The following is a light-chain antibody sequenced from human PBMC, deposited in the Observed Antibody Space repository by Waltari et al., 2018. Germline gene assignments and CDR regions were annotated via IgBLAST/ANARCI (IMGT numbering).Light chain of an antibody. J-gene: IGKJ4*01. Sequence: EIVLTQSPDILSFSPGERATLSCRASQSVGTYLAWYQQRPGQSPRLLIYDASYKATGIPARFSGSGSETDFTRTISSLQPEDFSVYYCQQRRNWPLTFGGGTRVQI. V-gene: IGKV3-11*01. CDR3: QQRRNWPLT. CDR2: DAS. CDR1: QSVGTY.